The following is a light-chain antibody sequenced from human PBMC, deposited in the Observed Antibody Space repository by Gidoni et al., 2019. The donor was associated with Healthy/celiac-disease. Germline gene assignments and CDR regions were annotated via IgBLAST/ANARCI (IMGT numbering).Light chain of an antibody. CDR1: QGISSA. V-gene: IGKV1-13*02. J-gene: IGKJ2*04. Sequence: AIQLTQSPSSLSASVGDRVTITCRASQGISSALAWYQQKPGKAPKLLIYDASSLESGVPSRFSGSGSGTDFTLTISSLQPEDFATYYCQQFNSGCSFGQGTKLEIK. CDR2: DAS. CDR3: QQFNSGCS.